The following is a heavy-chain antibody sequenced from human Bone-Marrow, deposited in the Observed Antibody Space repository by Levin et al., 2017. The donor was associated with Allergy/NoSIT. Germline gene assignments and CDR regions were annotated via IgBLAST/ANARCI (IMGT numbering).Heavy chain of an antibody. CDR1: GFTFDLSA. Sequence: LSLTCATSGFTFDLSAMSWVRQVPGRGLEWVSTISGSGATIYYADSVKGRFTISRDNSKNRLSLRMKSLRADDTALYLCAKEAFAAPGNVDWFDPWGQGTLVTVSS. V-gene: IGHV3-23*01. J-gene: IGHJ5*02. D-gene: IGHD6-13*01. CDR3: AKEAFAAPGNVDWFDP. CDR2: ISGSGATI.